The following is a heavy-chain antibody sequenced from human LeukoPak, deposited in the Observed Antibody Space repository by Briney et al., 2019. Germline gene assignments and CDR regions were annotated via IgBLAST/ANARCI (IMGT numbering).Heavy chain of an antibody. Sequence: PGGSLRLSCAASGFTFSSYAMHWVRQAPGKGLEWVAVISYDGSNKYYADSVKGRFTISRDNSKNTLYLQMNSLRAEDTAVYYCARDGGSQWLVAFDIWGQGTMVTVSS. D-gene: IGHD6-19*01. CDR1: GFTFSSYA. J-gene: IGHJ3*02. V-gene: IGHV3-30*04. CDR2: ISYDGSNK. CDR3: ARDGGSQWLVAFDI.